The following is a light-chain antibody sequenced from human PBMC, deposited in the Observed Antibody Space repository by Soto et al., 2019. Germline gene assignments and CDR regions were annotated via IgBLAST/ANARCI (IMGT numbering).Light chain of an antibody. CDR1: QSILFNSNNKNY. J-gene: IGKJ2*01. V-gene: IGKV4-1*01. CDR3: QQYFSTPYT. CDR2: WAS. Sequence: DIVMTQSPDSLAVSLGERATINCKSSQSILFNSNNKNYLVWYQQRPGQSPKLLLYWASSREPGVPDRFSGSGSGTDFTLTISSLQADDVAVYYCQQYFSTPYTFGLGTKVEI.